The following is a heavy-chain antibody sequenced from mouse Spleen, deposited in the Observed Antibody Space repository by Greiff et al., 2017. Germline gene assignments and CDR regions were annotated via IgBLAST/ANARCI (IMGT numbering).Heavy chain of an antibody. CDR1: GYTFTSYW. D-gene: IGHD2-2*01. CDR2: INPNYGTT. J-gene: IGHJ2*01. V-gene: IGHV1-74*01. Sequence: VQLQQPGAELVKPGASVKVSCKASGYTFTSYWMHWVKQRPGQGLEWIGVINPNYGTTSYNQKFKGKATLTVDQSSSTAYMQLNSLTSEDPAVYYCARNGYDDGFDYWGQGTTLTVSS. CDR3: ARNGYDDGFDY.